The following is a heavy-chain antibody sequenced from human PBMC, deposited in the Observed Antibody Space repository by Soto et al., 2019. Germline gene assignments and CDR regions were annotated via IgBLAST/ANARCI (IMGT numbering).Heavy chain of an antibody. CDR1: GYSFTDYS. CDR3: ARTLVDTSTTSPVMDV. J-gene: IGHJ6*01. CDR2: IHPSDSYT. Sequence: VEAPKISCXGRGYSFTDYSITWLRRTPGTGLERVGKIHPSDSYTNLKPSFQGHASISIDRSANTAYLQWTSLKASDSGIYYCARTLVDTSTTSPVMDVWGHGTTVTVSS. D-gene: IGHD1-1*01. V-gene: IGHV5-10-1*01.